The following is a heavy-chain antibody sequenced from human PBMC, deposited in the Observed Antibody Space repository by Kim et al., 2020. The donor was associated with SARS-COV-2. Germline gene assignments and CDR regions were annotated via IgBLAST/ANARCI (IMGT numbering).Heavy chain of an antibody. CDR3: ATATVAYGDYIYYFDY. J-gene: IGHJ4*02. V-gene: IGHV4-31*03. CDR2: IYYSGST. CDR1: GGSISSGGYY. Sequence: SETLSLTCTVSGGSISSGGYYWSWIRQHPGKGLEWIGYIYYSGSTYYNPSLKSRVTISVDTSKNQFSLKLSSVTAADTAVYYRATATVAYGDYIYYFDYWGQGTLVTVSS. D-gene: IGHD4-17*01.